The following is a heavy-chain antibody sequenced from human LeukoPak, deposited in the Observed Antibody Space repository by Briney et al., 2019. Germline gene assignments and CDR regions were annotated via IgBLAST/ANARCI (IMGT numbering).Heavy chain of an antibody. D-gene: IGHD3-10*01. CDR2: INESGTT. J-gene: IGHJ5*02. Sequence: SETRSLTCTVSGGSFSGYYWTWVRQAPGNGLEWIGEINESGTTNYNASLNNRVTISVDPSKSEFSLKMTSLTAADTAVFYCARALMTLVRGVPRTTWFDPWGQGTLVTVSS. CDR1: GGSFSGYY. CDR3: ARALMTLVRGVPRTTWFDP. V-gene: IGHV4-34*01.